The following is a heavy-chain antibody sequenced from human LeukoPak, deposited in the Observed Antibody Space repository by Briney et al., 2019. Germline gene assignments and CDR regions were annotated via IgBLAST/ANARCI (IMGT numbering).Heavy chain of an antibody. CDR1: GFTFSNAW. D-gene: IGHD1-26*01. Sequence: GGSLRLSCAASGFTFSNAWMSWVRQAPGKGLEWVGRIKSKTDGGTTDYAAPVKGRFTISRDDSKNTLYLQMNSLKTEDTAVYYCTTGRVGVKGAAAFDIWGQGTMVTVSS. CDR3: TTGRVGVKGAAAFDI. J-gene: IGHJ3*02. V-gene: IGHV3-15*01. CDR2: IKSKTDGGTT.